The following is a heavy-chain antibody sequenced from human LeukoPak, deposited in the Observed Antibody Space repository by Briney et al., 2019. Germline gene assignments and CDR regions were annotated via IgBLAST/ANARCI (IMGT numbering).Heavy chain of an antibody. CDR2: IFYSGNT. CDR1: GVSISSYY. CDR3: ARVGPGYYDMLFDP. D-gene: IGHD3-22*01. J-gene: IGHJ5*02. V-gene: IGHV4-59*01. Sequence: PSETLSLTCSVSGVSISSYYWSWIRQPPGKGLEWIGYIFYSGNTKYNTSLESRVAISGETSKNQVSLRLSSVTPADTAVYFCARVGPGYYDMLFDPWGQGTLVTVSS.